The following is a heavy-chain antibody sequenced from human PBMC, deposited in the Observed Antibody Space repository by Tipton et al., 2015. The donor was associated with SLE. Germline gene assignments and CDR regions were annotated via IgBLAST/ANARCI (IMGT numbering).Heavy chain of an antibody. CDR2: IYYSGST. CDR3: ARDSTAYSSGWVDAFDI. J-gene: IGHJ3*02. V-gene: IGHV4-31*03. Sequence: TLSLTCTVSGGSISSGGYYWSWIRQHPGKGLEWIGYIYYSGSTYYNPSLKSRVTISVDMSKNQFSLKLTSVTAADTAVYYCARDSTAYSSGWVDAFDIWGQGTMVTVSS. D-gene: IGHD6-19*01. CDR1: GGSISSGGYY.